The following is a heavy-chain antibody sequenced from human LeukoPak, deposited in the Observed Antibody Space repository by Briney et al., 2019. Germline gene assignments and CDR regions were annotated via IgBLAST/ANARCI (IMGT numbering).Heavy chain of an antibody. V-gene: IGHV4-39*07. CDR1: GVSISRTNYF. J-gene: IGHJ4*02. CDR2: LLYSGFT. CDR3: ARDNIAYHYSSSWYI. D-gene: IGHD6-13*01. Sequence: PSETLSLTCSVSGVSISRTNYFWGWIRQPPGKGLEWIGGLLYSGFTYYHPSLKSRVSISVDTSKNQFSLKLSSVTAADTAVYYCARDNIAYHYSSSWYIWGQGTLVTVSS.